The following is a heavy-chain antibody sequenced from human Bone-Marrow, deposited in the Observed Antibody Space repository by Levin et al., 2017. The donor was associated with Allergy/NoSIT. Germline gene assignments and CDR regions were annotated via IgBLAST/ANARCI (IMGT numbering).Heavy chain of an antibody. CDR3: ASTPFYGSGSYYDH. V-gene: IGHV4-61*01. J-gene: IGHJ4*02. CDR2: MYHSGST. CDR1: GDSVTSGRFF. D-gene: IGHD3-10*01. Sequence: SETLSLTCTVSGDSVTSGRFFCSWIRQPPGKGLEWIGYMYHSGSTNYNPSLKGRVTISLDTSKNQFSLKLTSVTAADAAVYYCASTPFYGSGSYYDHWGQGILVTVSS.